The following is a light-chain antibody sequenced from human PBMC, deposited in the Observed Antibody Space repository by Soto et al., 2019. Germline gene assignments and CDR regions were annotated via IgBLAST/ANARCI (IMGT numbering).Light chain of an antibody. Sequence: QSALTQPASVSGSPGQSITISCTGTNGDVVSYAGVSWYQHHPGEAPKLFIYAGNKRPSGVSNRFSGPKSGNMASLTISMLQAEDEADYYCCSYAYTNTWVFGGGTKLTVL. V-gene: IGLV2-23*01. J-gene: IGLJ2*01. CDR2: AGN. CDR1: NGDVVSYAG. CDR3: CSYAYTNTWV.